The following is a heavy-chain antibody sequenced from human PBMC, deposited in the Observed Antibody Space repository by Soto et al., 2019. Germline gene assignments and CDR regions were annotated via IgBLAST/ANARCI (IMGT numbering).Heavy chain of an antibody. CDR1: GFTFSSYS. Sequence: GGSLRLSCAASGFTFSSYSMNWVRQAPGKGLEWVSYISSSSSTIYYADSVKGRFTISRDNAKNSLYLQMNSLRAEDTAVYYCARGSLPATARPDFDYWGQGTLVTVSS. J-gene: IGHJ4*02. V-gene: IGHV3-48*01. CDR2: ISSSSSTI. CDR3: ARGSLPATARPDFDY. D-gene: IGHD2-2*02.